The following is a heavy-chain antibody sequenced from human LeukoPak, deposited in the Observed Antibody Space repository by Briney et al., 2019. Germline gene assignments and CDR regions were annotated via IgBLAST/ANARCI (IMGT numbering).Heavy chain of an antibody. CDR2: INHNGNVN. Sequence: GGSLRLSCAAAGFTFRSYAMNWVRQGPGKGLEWVASINHNGNVNYYVDSVKGRFTISRDNAKNSLYLQMSNLRAEDTAVYFCARGGGLDVWGQGATVTVSS. CDR1: GFTFRSYA. D-gene: IGHD3-16*01. J-gene: IGHJ6*02. CDR3: ARGGGLDV. V-gene: IGHV3-7*03.